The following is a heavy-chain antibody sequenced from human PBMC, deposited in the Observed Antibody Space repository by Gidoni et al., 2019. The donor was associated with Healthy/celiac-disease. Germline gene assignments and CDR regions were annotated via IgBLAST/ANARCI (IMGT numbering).Heavy chain of an antibody. Sequence: EVQLVESGGGLVKPGGSLRLSCAASGFTFSSYSMNWVRQAPGKGLEWVSSISSSSSYIYYADSVKGRFTISRDNAKNSLYLQMNSLRAEDTAVYYCASQIFGTLQYFQHWGQGTLVTVSS. J-gene: IGHJ1*01. CDR1: GFTFSSYS. CDR3: ASQIFGTLQYFQH. CDR2: ISSSSSYI. V-gene: IGHV3-21*01. D-gene: IGHD3-3*01.